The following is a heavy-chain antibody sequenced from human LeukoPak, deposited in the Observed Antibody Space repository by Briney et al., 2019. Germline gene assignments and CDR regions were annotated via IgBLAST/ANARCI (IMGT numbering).Heavy chain of an antibody. J-gene: IGHJ4*02. D-gene: IGHD5-12*01. V-gene: IGHV3-21*01. CDR3: ASLYSGYDKGLDY. CDR1: GFTFRSYT. CDR2: ISSSSTFI. Sequence: PGGSLRLSCAASGFTFRSYTMNWVRQAPGKGLEWVSSISSSSTFIYNADSVKGRFTISRDNAKNSLYLQMNSLRAEDTAVYYCASLYSGYDKGLDYWGQGTLVTVSS.